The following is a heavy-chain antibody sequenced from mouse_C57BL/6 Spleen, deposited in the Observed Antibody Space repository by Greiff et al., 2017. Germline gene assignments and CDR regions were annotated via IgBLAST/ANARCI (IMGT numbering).Heavy chain of an antibody. CDR3: ARELRLDYYAMDY. CDR2: IHPNSGST. J-gene: IGHJ4*01. Sequence: VQLVESGAELVKPGASVKLSCKASGYTFTSYWMPWVKQRPGQGLEWIGMIHPNSGSTNYNGKFKSKATLTVDQSSSTAYMQLRSLTSEDSAVYYCARELRLDYYAMDYWGQGTSVTVSS. D-gene: IGHD3-2*02. CDR1: GYTFTSYW. V-gene: IGHV1-64*01.